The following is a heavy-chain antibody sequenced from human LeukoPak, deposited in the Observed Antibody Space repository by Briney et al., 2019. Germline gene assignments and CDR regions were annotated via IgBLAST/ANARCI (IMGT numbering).Heavy chain of an antibody. D-gene: IGHD6-19*01. J-gene: IGHJ4*02. Sequence: SETLSLTCTVSGGSISSSSAYWGWIRQPPGKGLEWIGSIYYSKNTYYNPSLKSRVTISVDTSKNQFSLKLSSVTAADTAVYYCARDRRAGQVAGHFDYWGQGTLVTVSS. CDR3: ARDRRAGQVAGHFDY. V-gene: IGHV4-39*07. CDR2: IYYSKNT. CDR1: GGSISSSSAY.